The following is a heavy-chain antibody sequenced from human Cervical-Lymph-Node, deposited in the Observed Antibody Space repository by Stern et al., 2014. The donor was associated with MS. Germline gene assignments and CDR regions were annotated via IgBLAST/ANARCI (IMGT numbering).Heavy chain of an antibody. D-gene: IGHD2-15*01. CDR1: GYTFTHYY. J-gene: IGHJ4*02. CDR3: AREDIVVDGAATNPGVYFDY. Sequence: QVQLVQSGAEVMKPGASVKVSCKASGYTFTHYYMHWVRQAPGQGLEWMGVINPSGGGTTYAQKFQGRVTMPRDTSTSTVYMELSSLRSEDTAVYYCAREDIVVDGAATNPGVYFDYWGQGTLVTVSS. CDR2: INPSGGGT. V-gene: IGHV1-46*01.